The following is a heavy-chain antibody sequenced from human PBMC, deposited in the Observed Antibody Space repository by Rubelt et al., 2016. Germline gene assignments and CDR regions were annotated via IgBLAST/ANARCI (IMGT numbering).Heavy chain of an antibody. D-gene: IGHD1-26*01. V-gene: IGHV3-7*01. J-gene: IGHJ4*02. CDR2: IKQDGSEK. CDR3: ARDDVGATVYYFDY. Sequence: MSWVRQAPGKGLEWVANIKQDGSEKYYVDSVKGRFTISRDNAKNSLYLQMNSLRAEDTAVYYCARDDVGATVYYFDYWGQGTLVTVSS.